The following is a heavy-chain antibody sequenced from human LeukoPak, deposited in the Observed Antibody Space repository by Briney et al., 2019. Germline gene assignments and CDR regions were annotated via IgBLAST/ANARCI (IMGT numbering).Heavy chain of an antibody. CDR2: IYPGDSDT. J-gene: IGHJ4*02. V-gene: IGHV5-51*01. Sequence: AESLQISSKGSGYSFTTYWNGWVRQMPGENLEWMGIIYPGDSDTRYSPYSQGQVSISADKSISSAYLQWSTLKASDTAIYYCARRASGYEPFDYWGQGTLVSVSS. D-gene: IGHD5-12*01. CDR1: GYSFTTYW. CDR3: ARRASGYEPFDY.